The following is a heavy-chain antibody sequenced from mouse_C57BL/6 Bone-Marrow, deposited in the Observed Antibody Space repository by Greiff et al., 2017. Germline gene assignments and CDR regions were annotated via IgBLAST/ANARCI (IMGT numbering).Heavy chain of an antibody. CDR1: GYAFSSSW. CDR2: IYPGGGTT. J-gene: IGHJ3*01. D-gene: IGHD2-2*01. Sequence: VQLQQSGPELVKPGASVKISCKASGYAFSSSWMNWVQQRPGKGLEWIGRIYPGGGTTNYNGKFKGKATLTADTSSSTAYMQLSSLTSEDSAVYFCARGGYDAWFAYWGKGTLVTVSA. V-gene: IGHV1-82*01. CDR3: ARGGYDAWFAY.